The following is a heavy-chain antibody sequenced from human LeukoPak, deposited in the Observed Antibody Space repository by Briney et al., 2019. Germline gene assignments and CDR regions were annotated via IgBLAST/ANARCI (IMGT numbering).Heavy chain of an antibody. CDR1: GYTLTELS. Sequence: GASVKVSCKVSGYTLTELSMHWVRQAPGKGLEWMGVFDPEDGETIYAQKFQGRVTMTEDTSTDTAYMELSSLRSEDTAVYYCARDLFGGGSRDYGDYGLPTPPPSVIYWGQGTLVTVSS. V-gene: IGHV1-24*01. D-gene: IGHD4-17*01. CDR3: ARDLFGGGSRDYGDYGLPTPPPSVIY. CDR2: FDPEDGET. J-gene: IGHJ4*02.